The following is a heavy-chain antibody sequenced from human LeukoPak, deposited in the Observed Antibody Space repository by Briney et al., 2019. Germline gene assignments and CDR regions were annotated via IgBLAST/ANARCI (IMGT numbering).Heavy chain of an antibody. CDR3: AKGSSGYFVDL. CDR1: GFIFNNYG. V-gene: IGHV3-23*01. D-gene: IGHD3-22*01. CDR2: ISNDGGGT. J-gene: IGHJ5*02. Sequence: GGSLRLSCAASGFIFNNYGLIWVRQAPGKGLEWVSAISNDGGGTNYADSVKGRFPISGDNSKNTLFLQMNSLRAEDTALYYCAKGSSGYFVDLWGQGTLVTVSS.